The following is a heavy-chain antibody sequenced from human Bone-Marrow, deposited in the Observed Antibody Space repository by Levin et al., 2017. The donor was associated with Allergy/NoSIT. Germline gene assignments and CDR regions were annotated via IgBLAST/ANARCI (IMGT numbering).Heavy chain of an antibody. J-gene: IGHJ4*02. V-gene: IGHV4-59*01. CDR2: ISYCGST. D-gene: IGHD2-15*01. CDR3: ARGPYCSVGHCYFRY. Sequence: SETLSLTCTVSGDSISGYYWSWIRQPPGKGLEWVGFISYCGSTNYNPSPKSRITMSVEPSKNQFSLKLTSVTAADTAVYFCARGPYCSVGHCYFRYWGQGTLVTVSS. CDR1: GDSISGYY.